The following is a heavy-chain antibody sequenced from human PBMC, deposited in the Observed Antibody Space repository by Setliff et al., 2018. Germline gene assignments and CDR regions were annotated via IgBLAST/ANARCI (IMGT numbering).Heavy chain of an antibody. D-gene: IGHD1-26*01. CDR2: IIPMFRTP. CDR3: ARVQWEIAVKFHYNRMDV. Sequence: ASVKVSCKASGGTFSNFAIGWVRQAPGQGFEWLGGIIPMFRTPEYAQKFPGRVTISADESRTAVYMELSSLRFDGTAVYYCARVQWEIAVKFHYNRMDVWGEGTQVTVSS. V-gene: IGHV1-69*13. CDR1: GGTFSNFA. J-gene: IGHJ6*04.